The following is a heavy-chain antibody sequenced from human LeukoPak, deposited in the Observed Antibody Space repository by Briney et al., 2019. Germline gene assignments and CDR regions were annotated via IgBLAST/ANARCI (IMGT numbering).Heavy chain of an antibody. CDR2: INPNSGGT. D-gene: IGHD2-21*02. CDR3: ARRASMAYCGGDCYSDYFDY. J-gene: IGHJ4*02. CDR1: GYTFTGYY. Sequence: GASVKVSCKASGYTFTGYYMHWVRQAPGQGLEWMGWINPNSGGTNYAQKLQGRVTMTTDTSTSTAYMELRSLRSDDTAVYYCARRASMAYCGGDCYSDYFDYWGQGTLVTVSS. V-gene: IGHV1-2*02.